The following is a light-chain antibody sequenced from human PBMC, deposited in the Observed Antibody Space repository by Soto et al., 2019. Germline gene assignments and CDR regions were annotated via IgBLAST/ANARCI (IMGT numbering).Light chain of an antibody. Sequence: EIVLPQSPGTLSLSPGERATLSCRASQSVSSSYLAWYQQKPGQAPRLLIYGASSRATGIPDRFSGSGSGTDFTLTISRLEPEDFAVYYCKQYGSSTQITFGQGTRLEIK. J-gene: IGKJ5*01. V-gene: IGKV3-20*01. CDR2: GAS. CDR1: QSVSSSY. CDR3: KQYGSSTQIT.